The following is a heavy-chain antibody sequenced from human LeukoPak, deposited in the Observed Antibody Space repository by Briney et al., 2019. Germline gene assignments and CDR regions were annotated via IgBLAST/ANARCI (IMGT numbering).Heavy chain of an antibody. CDR1: GFTLSSAY. CDR2: IYSGGSI. V-gene: IGHV3-66*01. CDR3: ARDPLRGDGVAFDV. J-gene: IGHJ3*01. Sequence: GGSLRLSCTASGFTLSSAYMSWVRQAPGKGLEWVSVIYSGGSIDYADSVEGRFTVSRDNSKNTLYLQMNGLRAEDTAVYYCARDPLRGDGVAFDVWGQGTMVTVSS. D-gene: IGHD3-16*01.